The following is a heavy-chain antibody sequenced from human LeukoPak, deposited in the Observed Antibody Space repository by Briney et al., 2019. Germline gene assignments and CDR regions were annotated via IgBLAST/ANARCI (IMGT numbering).Heavy chain of an antibody. J-gene: IGHJ6*02. CDR2: INHSGST. V-gene: IGHV4-34*08. CDR1: GFTFSNYA. CDR3: AGGQLGYCSSTSCGAATMTGGSTYYYYGMDV. Sequence: LRLSCAASGFTFSNYAMSWIRQPPGKGLEWSGEINHSGSTNYNPSLKSRVTISVDTSKNQFSLKLSSVTAADTAVYYCAGGQLGYCSSTSCGAATMTGGSTYYYYGMDVWGQGTTVTVSS. D-gene: IGHD2-2*01.